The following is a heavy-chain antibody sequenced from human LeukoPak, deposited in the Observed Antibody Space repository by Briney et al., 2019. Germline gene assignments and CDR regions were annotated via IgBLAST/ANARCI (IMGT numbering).Heavy chain of an antibody. D-gene: IGHD2-15*01. V-gene: IGHV3-48*03. CDR3: VRDTSGGRCASACGMDV. Sequence: LSGGSLRLSCAASGFTFSVAAMTWVRQAPGKGLEWLSYISSSGSSIYYADSVKGRFTISRDNAKNSLYLQMNSLRAEDTAVYYCVRDTSGGRCASACGMDVWGQGTTVTVSS. CDR2: ISSSGSSI. CDR1: GFTFSVAA. J-gene: IGHJ6*02.